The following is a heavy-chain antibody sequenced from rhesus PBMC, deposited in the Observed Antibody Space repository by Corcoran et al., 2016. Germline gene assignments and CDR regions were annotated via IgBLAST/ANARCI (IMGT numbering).Heavy chain of an antibody. CDR2: IYGGSEST. Sequence: QVQLQESGPGLLKPSETLSLTCAVSGGSISGGYGWSWIRQPPGKGLEWIGYIYGGSESTNYNPSLKNRVNISKDTSRNQFSLKLSSVTAADTAVYYCARGRSGFDYWGQGVLVTVSS. V-gene: IGHV4-76*01. J-gene: IGHJ4*01. CDR1: GGSISGGYG. D-gene: IGHD1-44*02. CDR3: ARGRSGFDY.